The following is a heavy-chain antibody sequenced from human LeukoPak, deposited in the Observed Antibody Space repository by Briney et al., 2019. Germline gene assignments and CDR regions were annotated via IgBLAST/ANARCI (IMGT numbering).Heavy chain of an antibody. CDR3: ATSPKVTYFDY. CDR1: GGSISSFY. J-gene: IGHJ4*02. Sequence: SETLSLTCTVSGGSISSFYWSWIRQPPGKGLEWIGYIHTSGDTSYNPSLKSRVTISVDSSRKQFSLKLGSVTAADTAVYYCATSPKVTYFDYWGQGTLVTVSS. CDR2: IHTSGDT. V-gene: IGHV4-4*09.